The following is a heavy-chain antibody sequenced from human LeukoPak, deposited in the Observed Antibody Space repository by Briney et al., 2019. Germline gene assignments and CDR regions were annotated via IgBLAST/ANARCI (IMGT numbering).Heavy chain of an antibody. Sequence: SETLSLTCTVSGGSISSYYWSWIRQPPGKGLEWIGYIYYSGSTNYNPSLKSRVTISVDTSKNQFSLKLSSVTAADTAVYYCARLLVSEYCSSTSCYPGPHFDYWGQGTLVTVSS. CDR1: GGSISSYY. J-gene: IGHJ4*02. CDR3: ARLLVSEYCSSTSCYPGPHFDY. V-gene: IGHV4-59*08. D-gene: IGHD2-2*01. CDR2: IYYSGST.